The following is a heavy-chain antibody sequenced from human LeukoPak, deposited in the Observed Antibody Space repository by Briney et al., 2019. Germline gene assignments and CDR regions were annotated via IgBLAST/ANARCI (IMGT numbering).Heavy chain of an antibody. J-gene: IGHJ5*02. Sequence: PSXXLSLTCAVSGYSISSGYYWGWIRPPPGKGLEWIGSIYHSGSTYYNPSLKSRVTISVDTSKNQFSLKLSSVTAADTAVYYCARHPYSNYWFDPWGQGTLVTVSS. V-gene: IGHV4-38-2*01. CDR2: IYHSGST. D-gene: IGHD4-11*01. CDR3: ARHPYSNYWFDP. CDR1: GYSISSGYY.